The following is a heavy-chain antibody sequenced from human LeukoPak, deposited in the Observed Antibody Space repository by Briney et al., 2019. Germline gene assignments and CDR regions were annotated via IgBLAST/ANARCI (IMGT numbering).Heavy chain of an antibody. Sequence: QSGGSLRLSCAASGFTFHHYAIHWVRQVPGKGLEWVSGINWNSAKIGYADSVKGRFTISRDNSENTLYLQMNSLRAEDTAVYYCAESGFSGALDHWGQGTLVTVSS. D-gene: IGHD5-12*01. CDR1: GFTFHHYA. V-gene: IGHV3-9*01. CDR3: AESGFSGALDH. J-gene: IGHJ4*02. CDR2: INWNSAKI.